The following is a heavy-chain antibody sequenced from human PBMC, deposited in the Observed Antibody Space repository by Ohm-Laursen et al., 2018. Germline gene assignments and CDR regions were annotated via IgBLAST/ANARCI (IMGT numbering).Heavy chain of an antibody. V-gene: IGHV3-23*01. CDR1: GFIVSSNY. J-gene: IGHJ4*02. CDR3: VKGPGGYRYGDY. CDR2: ISRSGDST. Sequence: SLRLSCAASGFIVSSNYMNWVRQAPGKGLEWVSAISRSGDSTYYADSVKGRFTISRDNSKNTLYLQMNSLRAEDTAVYSCVKGPGGYRYGDYWGQGALITVSS. D-gene: IGHD5-18*01.